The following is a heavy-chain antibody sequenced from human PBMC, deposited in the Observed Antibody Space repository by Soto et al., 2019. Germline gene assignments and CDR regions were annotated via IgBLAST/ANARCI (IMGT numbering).Heavy chain of an antibody. D-gene: IGHD2-2*01. CDR3: ASRSRKVPSYWFYQRMDV. CDR2: IWFDGSNK. J-gene: IGHJ6*02. CDR1: GFSFSNYG. V-gene: IGHV3-33*01. Sequence: QVQLVESGGGVVQPGRSLRLSCAASGFSFSNYGMHWVRQAPGKGLEWVAVIWFDGSNKYYADSVKGRFTISRDNSKNTVELQMNWLTAADTAVYYCASRSRKVPSYWFYQRMDVGGRETTVTVPS.